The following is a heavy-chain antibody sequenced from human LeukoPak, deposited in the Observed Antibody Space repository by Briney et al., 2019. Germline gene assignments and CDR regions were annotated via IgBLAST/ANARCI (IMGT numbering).Heavy chain of an antibody. V-gene: IGHV4-59*12. CDR3: AREEYYYDSSGYRIFDY. J-gene: IGHJ4*02. D-gene: IGHD3-22*01. Sequence: SETLSLTCTVSGGSISSYYWSWIRQPPGKGLEWIGYIYYSGSTNYNPSLKSRVTISVDTSKNQFSLKLSSVTAADTAVYYCAREEYYYDSSGYRIFDYWGQGTLVTVSS. CDR1: GGSISSYY. CDR2: IYYSGST.